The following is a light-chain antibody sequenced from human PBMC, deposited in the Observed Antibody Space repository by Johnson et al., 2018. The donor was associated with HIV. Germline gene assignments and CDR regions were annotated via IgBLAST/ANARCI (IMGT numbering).Light chain of an antibody. CDR3: GTWDSSLSVLYV. CDR2: DNN. V-gene: IGLV1-51*01. J-gene: IGLJ1*01. Sequence: QSVLTQPPSVSAAPGQKVTISCSGSSSNIGNNYVSWYQQLPGTAPKLLMYDNNKLPSGIPDRFSGSKSGTSATLGITGLQTGDEADYYCGTWDSSLSVLYVFGTGTKVTVL. CDR1: SSNIGNNY.